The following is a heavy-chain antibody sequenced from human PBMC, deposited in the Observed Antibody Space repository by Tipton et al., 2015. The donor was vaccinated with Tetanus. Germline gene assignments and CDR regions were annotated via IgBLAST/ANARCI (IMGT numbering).Heavy chain of an antibody. Sequence: GLVKPSQTLSLTCSVSGGSISSGGYYWSWIRQHPGKGLEWIGDIYNSGSTYYNPSLKSRVTISVDTSKNQCSLKLNSVTAADTAVYYCARDQARGARGWNYFDYWGQGSLVTVSS. D-gene: IGHD1-26*01. CDR2: IYNSGST. CDR3: ARDQARGARGWNYFDY. V-gene: IGHV4-31*03. J-gene: IGHJ4*02. CDR1: GGSISSGGYY.